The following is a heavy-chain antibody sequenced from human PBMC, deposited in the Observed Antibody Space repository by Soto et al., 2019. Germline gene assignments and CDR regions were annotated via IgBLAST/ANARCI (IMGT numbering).Heavy chain of an antibody. CDR3: ASVAGDPHGSYDAFDI. J-gene: IGHJ3*02. Sequence: GESLKISCKGSGYSFTSYWIGWVRQMPGKGLEWMGIIYPGDSDTRYSPSFQGQVTISADKSISTAYLQWSSLKASDTAMYYCASVAGDPHGSYDAFDIWGQGTMVTVSS. V-gene: IGHV5-51*01. CDR2: IYPGDSDT. CDR1: GYSFTSYW. D-gene: IGHD6-19*01.